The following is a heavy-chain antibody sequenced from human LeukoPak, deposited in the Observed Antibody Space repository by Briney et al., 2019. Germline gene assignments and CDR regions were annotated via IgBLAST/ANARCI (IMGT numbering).Heavy chain of an antibody. Sequence: GGSLRLSCAVSGITLSNYGMSWVRQAPGKGLEWVSAISGSGGSTYYADSVKGRFTISRDNSKNTLYLQMNSLRAEDTAVYYCAKSSYGSGNNWFDPWGQGTLVTVSS. CDR1: GITLSNYG. CDR3: AKSSYGSGNNWFDP. J-gene: IGHJ5*02. D-gene: IGHD3-10*01. V-gene: IGHV3-23*01. CDR2: ISGSGGST.